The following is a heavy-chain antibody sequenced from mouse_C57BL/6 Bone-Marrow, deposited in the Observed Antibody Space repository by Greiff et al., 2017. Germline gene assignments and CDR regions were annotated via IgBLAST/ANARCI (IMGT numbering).Heavy chain of an antibody. CDR2: IYPRSGNT. V-gene: IGHV1-81*01. D-gene: IGHD2-3*01. Sequence: LQESGAELARPGASVKLSCKASGYTFTSSGISWVKQRTGQGLEWIGEIYPRSGNTYYNEKFKGKATLTADKSSSTAYMELRSLTSEDSAVYFCARWGYCYYYAMDYWGQGTSVTVSS. CDR3: ARWGYCYYYAMDY. J-gene: IGHJ4*01. CDR1: GYTFTSSG.